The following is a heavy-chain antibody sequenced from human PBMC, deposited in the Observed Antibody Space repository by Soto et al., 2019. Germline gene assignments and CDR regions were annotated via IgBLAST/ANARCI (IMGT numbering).Heavy chain of an antibody. CDR1: GFTFSSYG. Sequence: ESGGGVVQPGRSLRLSCAASGFTFSSYGMHWVRQAPGKGLEWVAVIWYDGSNKYYADSVKGRFTISRDNSKNTLYLQMNSLRAEDTAVYYCAREDDSSGYKPFDYWGQGTLVTVSS. CDR2: IWYDGSNK. D-gene: IGHD3-22*01. V-gene: IGHV3-33*01. CDR3: AREDDSSGYKPFDY. J-gene: IGHJ4*02.